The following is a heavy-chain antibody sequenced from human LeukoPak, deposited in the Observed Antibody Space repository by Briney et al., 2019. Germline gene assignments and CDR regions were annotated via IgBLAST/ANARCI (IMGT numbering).Heavy chain of an antibody. CDR1: GLTFHDYV. CDR3: AKEARASGWLHLDYYFGMDV. D-gene: IGHD6-19*01. J-gene: IGHJ6*02. V-gene: IGHV3-43*02. CDR2: ISGYCRGS. Sequence: GGSLTLSCPASGLTFHDYVLHWVRQAPGKGVEWVSLISGYCRGSYYADSVNGGLTIPRDNNKNSLYLQMNSLSNDVTALYYCAKEARASGWLHLDYYFGMDVWGQGTTVTVSS.